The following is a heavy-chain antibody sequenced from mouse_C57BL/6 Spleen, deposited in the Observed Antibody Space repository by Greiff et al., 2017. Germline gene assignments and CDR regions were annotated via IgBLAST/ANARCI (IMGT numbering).Heavy chain of an antibody. CDR2: IDPSDSYT. CDR1: GYTFTSYW. J-gene: IGHJ3*01. V-gene: IGHV1-69*01. CDR3: ATPYYYGSCYGFAY. D-gene: IGHD1-1*01. Sequence: QVPLQQPGAELVMPGASVKLSCKASGYTFTSYWMHWVKQRPGQGLEWIGAIDPSDSYTNYNQKVKGKSTLTVDKSSSTAYMQLSSLTSEDSAVYYCATPYYYGSCYGFAYWGQGTLVTVSA.